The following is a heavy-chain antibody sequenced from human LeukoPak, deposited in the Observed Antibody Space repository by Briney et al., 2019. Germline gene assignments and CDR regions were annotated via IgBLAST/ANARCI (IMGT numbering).Heavy chain of an antibody. D-gene: IGHD6-13*01. Sequence: SETLSLTCAVSGYSISSSYYYWGWIRQPPGKGLEWIGTLSHSGSTNFNPSLKIRVTISADKSKNQFSLNLTSVTAEETAVYYCARRWPYFDYWGQGTLVTVSS. CDR2: LSHSGST. J-gene: IGHJ4*02. V-gene: IGHV4-38-2*01. CDR3: ARRWPYFDY. CDR1: GYSISSSYYY.